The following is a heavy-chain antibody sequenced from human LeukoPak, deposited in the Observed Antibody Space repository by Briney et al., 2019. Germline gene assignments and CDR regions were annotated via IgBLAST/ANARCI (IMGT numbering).Heavy chain of an antibody. CDR3: ARNYYDSSGYFDY. D-gene: IGHD3-22*01. J-gene: IGHJ4*02. Sequence: ASVKVSCKASGGTFSSHAISWVRQAPGQGLEWMGRIIPIFGTANYAQKFQGRVTITTDESTSTAYMELSSLRSEDTAVYYCARNYYDSSGYFDYWGQGTLVTVSS. CDR1: GGTFSSHA. CDR2: IIPIFGTA. V-gene: IGHV1-69*05.